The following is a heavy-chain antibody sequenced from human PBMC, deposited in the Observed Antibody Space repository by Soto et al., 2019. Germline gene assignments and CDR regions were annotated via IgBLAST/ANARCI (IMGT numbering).Heavy chain of an antibody. CDR1: GFTFSSYG. J-gene: IGHJ4*02. CDR2: ISGSGGST. D-gene: IGHD2-21*01. V-gene: IGHV3-23*01. CDR3: AKTISPRAEFDY. Sequence: GGSRRRSWAASGFTFSSYGMSGVRQAPGKGLEWVSAISGSGGSTYYADSVKGRFTISRDNSKNTLYLQMNSLRAEDTAVYYCAKTISPRAEFDYWGQGTLVTVSS.